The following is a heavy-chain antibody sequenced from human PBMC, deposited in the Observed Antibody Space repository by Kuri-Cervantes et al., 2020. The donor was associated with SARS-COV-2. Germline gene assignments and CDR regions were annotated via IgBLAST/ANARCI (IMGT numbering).Heavy chain of an antibody. Sequence: SETLSLTCTVSGGSISSYYWSWIRQPAGKGLEWIGRIYTSGSTNYNPSLKSRVTMSVDTSKNQFPLQLSSVTAADTAVYYCASQGDYSPDVNPAHYAFDIWGQGTMVTVSS. CDR3: ASQGDYSPDVNPAHYAFDI. J-gene: IGHJ3*02. CDR1: GGSISSYY. D-gene: IGHD4-11*01. CDR2: IYTSGST. V-gene: IGHV4-4*07.